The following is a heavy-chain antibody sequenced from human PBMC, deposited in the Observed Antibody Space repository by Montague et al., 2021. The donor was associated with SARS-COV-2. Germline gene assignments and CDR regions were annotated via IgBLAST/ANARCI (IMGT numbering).Heavy chain of an antibody. D-gene: IGHD3-3*02. CDR1: GGSIRSSSHF. CDR2: ISYSGST. J-gene: IGHJ6*02. Sequence: SETLSLTCTVSGGSIRSSSHFWGWFRQPPGQRLEWIGTISYSGSTYYNPSLKSRVTISVDTSKNQFSLNLRSVTAADTAVYCCGLGRAFAVGNHYYYSYGLDVWGQGTTVTVSS. CDR3: GLGRAFAVGNHYYYSYGLDV. V-gene: IGHV4-39*07.